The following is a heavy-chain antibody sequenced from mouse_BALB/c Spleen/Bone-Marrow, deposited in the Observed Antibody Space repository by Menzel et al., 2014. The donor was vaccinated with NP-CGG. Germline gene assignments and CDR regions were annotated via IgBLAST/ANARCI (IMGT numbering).Heavy chain of an antibody. J-gene: IGHJ2*01. CDR3: ARDGPYFFDY. CDR1: GFTFSRYG. D-gene: IGHD2-10*01. V-gene: IGHV5-6-3*01. Sequence: EVNLVESGGGLVRPGGSLKLSCAASGFTFSRYGMSWVRQTPDKRLELVATINSNGGSTYYPDSVKGRFTISRDNAKNTLYLQMSSLKSEDTAMYYCARDGPYFFDYWGRGTTLTVSS. CDR2: INSNGGST.